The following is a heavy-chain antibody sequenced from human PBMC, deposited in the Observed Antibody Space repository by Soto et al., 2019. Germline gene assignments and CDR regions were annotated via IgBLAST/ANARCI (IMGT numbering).Heavy chain of an antibody. V-gene: IGHV3-33*03. J-gene: IGHJ5*02. CDR1: GFTFSNYA. CDR2: IWYDGSIK. Sequence: GGSLRLSCAASGFTFSNYAMHWVRQAPGKGLEWVAVIWYDGSIKYYTDSVKGRFTISRDNSKDTVYLQMNSLRAEDTAIYYCARGVDILTGYYVGYHWGQGMLVTVSS. D-gene: IGHD3-9*01. CDR3: ARGVDILTGYYVGYH.